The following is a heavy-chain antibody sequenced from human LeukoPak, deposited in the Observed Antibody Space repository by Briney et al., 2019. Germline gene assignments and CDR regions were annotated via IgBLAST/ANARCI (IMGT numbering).Heavy chain of an antibody. CDR3: ARGNIAAAGNLGAFDI. Sequence: GGSLRLSCAASGFTFSSYGMHWVRQAPGKGLEWVAVIWYDGSNKYYADSVKGRFTISRDNSKNTLYLQMNSLRAEDTAVYYCARGNIAAAGNLGAFDIWGQGTMVTVSS. J-gene: IGHJ3*02. V-gene: IGHV3-33*01. CDR1: GFTFSSYG. D-gene: IGHD6-13*01. CDR2: IWYDGSNK.